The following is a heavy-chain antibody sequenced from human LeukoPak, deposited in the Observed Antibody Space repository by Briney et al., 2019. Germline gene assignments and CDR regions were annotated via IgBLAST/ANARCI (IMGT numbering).Heavy chain of an antibody. D-gene: IGHD1-7*01. V-gene: IGHV3-21*01. CDR3: ESGQTSITATFDY. Sequence: PGGSLRLSCAASGFTFSSYSMNSVRQAPGKGPEWVSYISSSSSYIYYADSVKGRFTISTDNAKNSLYLHTNTLRAQDTAVYYCESGQTSITATFDYWGQGTLVTVSS. J-gene: IGHJ4*02. CDR1: GFTFSSYS. CDR2: ISSSSSYI.